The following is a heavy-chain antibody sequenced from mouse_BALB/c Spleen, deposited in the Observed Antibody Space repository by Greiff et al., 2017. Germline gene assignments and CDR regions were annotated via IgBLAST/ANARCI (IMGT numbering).Heavy chain of an antibody. CDR3: TRAGDYDGAMDY. CDR2: ISSGGSYT. V-gene: IGHV5-6-4*01. J-gene: IGHJ4*01. CDR1: GFTFSSYT. D-gene: IGHD2-4*01. Sequence: VQLVESGGGLVKPGGSLKLSCAASGFTFSSYTMSWVRQTPEKRLEWVATISSGGSYTYYPDSVKGRFTISRDNAKNTLYLQMSSLKSEDTAMYYCTRAGDYDGAMDYWGQGTSVTVSS.